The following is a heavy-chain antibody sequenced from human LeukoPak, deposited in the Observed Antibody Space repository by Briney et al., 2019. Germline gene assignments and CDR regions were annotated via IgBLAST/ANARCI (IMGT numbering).Heavy chain of an antibody. CDR2: IYPGDSDT. V-gene: IGHV5-51*01. D-gene: IGHD5-18*01. CDR1: GYSFTSYW. J-gene: IGHJ6*03. Sequence: GESLKISCKGSGYSFTSYWIGWMRQMPGKGLEWMGIIYPGDSDTRYSPSFQGQVTISADKSISTAYLQWSSLKASDTAMYYCARHIGPDTVMVTYYYYMDVWGKGTTVTVSS. CDR3: ARHIGPDTVMVTYYYYMDV.